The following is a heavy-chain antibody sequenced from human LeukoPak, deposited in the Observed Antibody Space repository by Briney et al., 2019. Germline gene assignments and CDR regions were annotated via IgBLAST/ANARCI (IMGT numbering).Heavy chain of an antibody. D-gene: IGHD3-10*01. J-gene: IGHJ4*02. CDR3: ARVYSHTITMVRGVIGG. CDR2: IKQDGSET. CDR1: GFTFSSYW. Sequence: PGGSLRLSCAASGFTFSSYWMSWGRQAPGRRLEWVANIKQDGSETYYVDSVKGRFTISRDNAKNSLYLQMNSLRAEDTAVYYCARVYSHTITMVRGVIGGWGQGTVVTVSS. V-gene: IGHV3-7*05.